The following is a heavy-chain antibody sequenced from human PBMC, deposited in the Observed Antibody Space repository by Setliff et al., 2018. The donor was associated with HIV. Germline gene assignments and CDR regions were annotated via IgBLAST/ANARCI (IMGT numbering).Heavy chain of an antibody. CDR2: IYLGDSDT. CDR1: GYRFTSYW. D-gene: IGHD1-26*01. CDR3: ARFWNSGSYRDAFDI. J-gene: IGHJ3*02. Sequence: GESLKISCKGSGYRFTSYWIDWVRQTPGKGLEWMGIIYLGDSDTRYSPSFQGQVAISAAKSISTAYLQWSSLKASDSAMYYCARFWNSGSYRDAFDIWGQGTMVTVSS. V-gene: IGHV5-51*01.